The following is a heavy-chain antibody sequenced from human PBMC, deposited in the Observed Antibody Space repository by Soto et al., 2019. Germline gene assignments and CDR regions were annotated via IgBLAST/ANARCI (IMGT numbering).Heavy chain of an antibody. J-gene: IGHJ4*02. D-gene: IGHD3-3*01. CDR2: ISYDGSNK. V-gene: IGHV3-30-3*01. CDR1: GFTFSSYA. Sequence: PGGSLRLSCAASGFTFSSYAMHWVRQAPGKGLEWVAVISYDGSNKYYADSVKGRFTISRDNSKNTLYLQMNSLRAEDTAVYYCAKDLRFLEWLLPLDYWGQGTLVTVSS. CDR3: AKDLRFLEWLLPLDY.